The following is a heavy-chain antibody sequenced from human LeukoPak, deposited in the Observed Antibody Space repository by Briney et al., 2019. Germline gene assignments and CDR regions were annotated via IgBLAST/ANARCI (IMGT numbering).Heavy chain of an antibody. V-gene: IGHV3-21*01. Sequence: GGSLRLSCAASGFTFSSYSMTWVRQAPGKGLEWVSSTSSSSSYIYYADSVKGRFTISRDNAKNSLYLQMNSLRAEDTAVYYCARVSRILTGPDYWGQGTLVTVSS. CDR1: GFTFSSYS. J-gene: IGHJ4*02. CDR2: TSSSSSYI. CDR3: ARVSRILTGPDY. D-gene: IGHD3-9*01.